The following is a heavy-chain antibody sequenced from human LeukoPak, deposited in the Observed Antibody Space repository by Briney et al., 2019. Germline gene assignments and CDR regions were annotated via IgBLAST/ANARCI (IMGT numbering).Heavy chain of an antibody. V-gene: IGHV1-2*02. CDR2: MNPKSGGT. D-gene: IGHD2-15*01. J-gene: IGHJ5*02. Sequence: ASVKVSCNSSGYTFSNSYIHWVRQAPGQALEWMGSMNPKSGGTKYAQKFQGRVSMTRDTSISTAYMELARLTSDDTAVYYWARAGGRSWFDPWGQGALVTVSS. CDR1: GYTFSNSY. CDR3: ARAGGRSWFDP.